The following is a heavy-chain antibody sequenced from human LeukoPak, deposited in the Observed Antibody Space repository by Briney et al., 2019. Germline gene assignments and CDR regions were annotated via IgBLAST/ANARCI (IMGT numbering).Heavy chain of an antibody. CDR1: GYTFTSYY. CDR2: INPSGGGT. Sequence: ASVKVSCKASGYTFTSYYLHWVRQAPGQGLEWMGIINPSGGGTSYAQKFQGRVTMTRDTSTSTVYMELSSLRSEDTAVYYCARGPRYGSGSYSGWFDPWGQGTLVTVSS. V-gene: IGHV1-46*01. CDR3: ARGPRYGSGSYSGWFDP. D-gene: IGHD3-10*01. J-gene: IGHJ5*02.